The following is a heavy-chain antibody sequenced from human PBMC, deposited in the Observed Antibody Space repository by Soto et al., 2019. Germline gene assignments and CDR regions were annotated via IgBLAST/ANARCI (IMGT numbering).Heavy chain of an antibody. D-gene: IGHD6-13*01. Sequence: ASVKVSCKASGYTFTSYDINWVRQATGQGLEWMGWMNPNSGNTGYAQKFQGRVTMTRNTSISTAYMELSSLRSEDTAVYYCAMGYSSSWYYYYYMDVWGKGTTVTVSS. CDR2: MNPNSGNT. CDR3: AMGYSSSWYYYYYMDV. CDR1: GYTFTSYD. J-gene: IGHJ6*03. V-gene: IGHV1-8*01.